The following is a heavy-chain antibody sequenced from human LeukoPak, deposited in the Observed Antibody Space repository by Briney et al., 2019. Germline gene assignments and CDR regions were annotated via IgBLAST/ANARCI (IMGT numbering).Heavy chain of an antibody. CDR1: GGTFSSYT. V-gene: IGHV1-69*04. D-gene: IGHD2-2*02. J-gene: IGHJ5*02. CDR3: ARESGYCSSTSCYTGIWFDP. CDR2: IIPILGIA. Sequence: GASVTVSCTASGGTFSSYTISWVRQAPGQGLEWMGRIIPILGIANYAQKFQGRVTITADKSTSTAYMELSSLRSEDTAVYYCARESGYCSSTSCYTGIWFDPWGQGTLVTVSS.